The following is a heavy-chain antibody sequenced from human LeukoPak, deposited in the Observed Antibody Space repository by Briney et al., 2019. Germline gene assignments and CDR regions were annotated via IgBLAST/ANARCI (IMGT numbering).Heavy chain of an antibody. D-gene: IGHD5-12*01. CDR2: ISSSGSTI. CDR1: GFTFSSYE. J-gene: IGHJ6*03. V-gene: IGHV3-48*03. Sequence: GGSLRLSCAASGFTFSSYEMNWVRQAPGKGLEWVSYISSSGSTIYYADSVKGRFTISRDNAKNSLYLQMNSLRAEDTAVYYCAREASYDYYYYYMDVWGKGTTVTISS. CDR3: AREASYDYYYYYMDV.